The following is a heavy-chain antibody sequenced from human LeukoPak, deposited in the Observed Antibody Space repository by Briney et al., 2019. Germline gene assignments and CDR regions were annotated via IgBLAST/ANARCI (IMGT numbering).Heavy chain of an antibody. D-gene: IGHD5-12*01. CDR3: AGYSGYESRFRRYYGMDV. CDR1: GFTFSDYY. J-gene: IGHJ6*02. V-gene: IGHV3-11*01. CDR2: ISSSGSTI. Sequence: GGSLRLSCAASGFTFSDYYMSWIRQAPGKGLEWVSYISSSGSTIYYADSVKGRFTISRDNAKNSLYLQMNSLRAEDTAVYYCAGYSGYESRFRRYYGMDVWGQGTTVTVAS.